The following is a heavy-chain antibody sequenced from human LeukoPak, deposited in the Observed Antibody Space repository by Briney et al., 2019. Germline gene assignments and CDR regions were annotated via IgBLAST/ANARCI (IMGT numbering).Heavy chain of an antibody. J-gene: IGHJ4*02. Sequence: PGGSLSLSCAASGFPFSGYWMSWVRQAPGKGLEGVANVKQDGSEKNYVDSVKGRFTISRDNAKNSLYLQMNSLRAEDTAVYYCARDGSGSYYGYWGQGTLVTVSS. D-gene: IGHD1-26*01. V-gene: IGHV3-7*01. CDR1: GFPFSGYW. CDR3: ARDGSGSYYGY. CDR2: VKQDGSEK.